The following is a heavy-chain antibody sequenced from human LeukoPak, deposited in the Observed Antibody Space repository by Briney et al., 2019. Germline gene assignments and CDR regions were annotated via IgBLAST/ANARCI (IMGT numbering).Heavy chain of an antibody. J-gene: IGHJ4*02. CDR3: ARDLDWNYADY. CDR1: GGSISSYY. CDR2: ISSGGST. V-gene: IGHV4-4*07. Sequence: SETLSLTCTVSGGSISSYYWSWIRQPAGKRLEWIGRISSGGSTNYNPSLKSRVTMSVDSSKNQFSLILISVTAADTAVYYCARDLDWNYADYWGQGTLVTVSS. D-gene: IGHD1-7*01.